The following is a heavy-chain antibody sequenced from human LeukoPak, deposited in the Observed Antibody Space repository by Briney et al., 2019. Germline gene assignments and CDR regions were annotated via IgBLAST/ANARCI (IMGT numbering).Heavy chain of an antibody. J-gene: IGHJ4*02. V-gene: IGHV1-69*04. CDR3: ARGGRYVDIVATIYFDY. CDR2: IIPILGIA. D-gene: IGHD5-12*01. CDR1: GGTFSSYA. Sequence: GASVKVSCKASGGTFSSYAISWVRQAPGQGLEWMGRIIPILGIANYAQKFQGRVTITADKSTSTAYMELSSLRSEDTAVYYCARGGRYVDIVATIYFDYWGQGTLVTVSS.